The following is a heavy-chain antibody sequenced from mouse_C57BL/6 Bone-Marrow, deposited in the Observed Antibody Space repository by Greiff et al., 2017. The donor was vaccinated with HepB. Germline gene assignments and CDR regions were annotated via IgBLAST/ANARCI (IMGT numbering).Heavy chain of an antibody. CDR2: IYPRSGNT. Sequence: VHLVESGAELARPGASVKLSCKASGYTFTSYGISWVKQRTGQGLEWIGEIYPRSGNTYYNEKFKGKATLTADKSSSTAYMELRSLTSEDSAVYFCARRTAQAWFAYWGQGTLVTVSA. J-gene: IGHJ3*01. V-gene: IGHV1-81*01. D-gene: IGHD3-2*02. CDR1: GYTFTSYG. CDR3: ARRTAQAWFAY.